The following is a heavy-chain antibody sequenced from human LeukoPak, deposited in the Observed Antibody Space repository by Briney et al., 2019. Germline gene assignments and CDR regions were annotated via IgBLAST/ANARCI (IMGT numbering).Heavy chain of an antibody. CDR1: GGSISSYY. V-gene: IGHV4-59*01. D-gene: IGHD3-22*01. CDR2: IYSSGST. CDR3: ARGAYDRSGYYAPYSDY. J-gene: IGHJ4*02. Sequence: SETLSLTCTVSGGSISSYYWSWIRQPPGKGLEWICHIYSSGSTNYNPSLKSRVTISLHTSKNQFSLKLSSVTAADTAVYYCARGAYDRSGYYAPYSDYWGQGTLVTVSS.